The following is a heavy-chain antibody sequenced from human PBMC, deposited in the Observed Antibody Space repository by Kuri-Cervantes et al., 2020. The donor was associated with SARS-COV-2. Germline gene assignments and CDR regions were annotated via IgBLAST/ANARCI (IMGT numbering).Heavy chain of an antibody. D-gene: IGHD5-12*01. V-gene: IGHV3-33*08. CDR2: IWDDGSNK. CDR1: GFTFSSYG. Sequence: GGSLRLSCAASGFTFSSYGMNWVRQAPGKGLEWVAVIWDDGSNKYYADSVKGRFTISRDNSKNTLYLQMNSLRAEDTAVYYCASSEWTSGGYDLWGLDPWGQGTLVTVSS. CDR3: ASSEWTSGGYDLWGLDP. J-gene: IGHJ5*02.